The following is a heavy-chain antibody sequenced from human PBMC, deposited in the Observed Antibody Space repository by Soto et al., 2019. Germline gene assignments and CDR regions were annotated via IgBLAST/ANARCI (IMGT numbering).Heavy chain of an antibody. V-gene: IGHV3-23*01. J-gene: IGHJ1*01. CDR2: ISGSGGST. D-gene: IGHD3-10*02. Sequence: GGSLRLSCAASGFTFSSYAMSWVRQAPGKGLEWVSAISGSGGSTYYADSVKGRVTTSRDNSKNTLYLQMNSLRAEDTAVYYCAKDNADGARPMSEYFQHWGQGTLVTVSS. CDR3: AKDNADGARPMSEYFQH. CDR1: GFTFSSYA.